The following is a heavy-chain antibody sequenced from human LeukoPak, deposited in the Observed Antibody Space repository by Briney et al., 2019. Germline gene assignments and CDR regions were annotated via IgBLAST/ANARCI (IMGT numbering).Heavy chain of an antibody. V-gene: IGHV4-39*07. J-gene: IGHJ5*02. Sequence: NPSETLSLTCTVSGGSIRSSSYYWGWMRQPPGEGLEWIGSIYYSGTTYYNPSLKSQVTISVDTSKNQLSLKLSSVTAADTAVYYCARGPGGYSFWFDPWGQGTLVTVSS. CDR3: ARGPGGYSFWFDP. CDR2: IYYSGTT. CDR1: GGSIRSSSYY. D-gene: IGHD5-18*01.